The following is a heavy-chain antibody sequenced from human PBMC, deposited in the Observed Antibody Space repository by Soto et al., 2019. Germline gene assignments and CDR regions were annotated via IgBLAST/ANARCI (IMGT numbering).Heavy chain of an antibody. CDR3: AKGVLGIGAAFDI. V-gene: IGHV3-23*01. J-gene: IGHJ3*02. CDR2: ISGSGGST. D-gene: IGHD7-27*01. Sequence: GGSLRLSCAASGFTFSSYAMSWVRQAPGKGLEWVSAISGSGGSTYYADSVKGRFTISRDNSKNMLYLQMNSLRAEDTAVYYCAKGVLGIGAAFDIWGQGTMVTVSS. CDR1: GFTFSSYA.